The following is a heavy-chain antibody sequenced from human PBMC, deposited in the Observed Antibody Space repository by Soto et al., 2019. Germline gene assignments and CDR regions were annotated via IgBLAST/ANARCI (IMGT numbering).Heavy chain of an antibody. CDR3: VSCVSQNFDY. J-gene: IGHJ4*02. Sequence: LESGGGLVRPGGSLRLSCAVFGFTFNSRTSHAMSWVRQAPGKGPEWVSTISSDGANTHYADSVKGRFTISKDTSRNSVNLHMNNLRADDTAMYFCVSCVSQNFDYWGRGILITVSS. V-gene: IGHV3-23*01. D-gene: IGHD2-21*01. CDR1: GFTFNSRTSHA. CDR2: ISSDGANT.